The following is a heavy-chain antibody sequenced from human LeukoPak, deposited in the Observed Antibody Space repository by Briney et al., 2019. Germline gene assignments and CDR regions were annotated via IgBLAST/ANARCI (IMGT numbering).Heavy chain of an antibody. Sequence: GGSLRLSCAASGFTFSSFEMNWVRQAPGKGLEWISYISNSGGTIYYPDSVKGRFTISRDDAKNSLYLQMNGLRAEDTAVYYCARSWSRKAPFDYWGQGTLVTVSS. V-gene: IGHV3-48*03. CDR2: ISNSGGTI. J-gene: IGHJ4*02. D-gene: IGHD2-8*02. CDR1: GFTFSSFE. CDR3: ARSWSRKAPFDY.